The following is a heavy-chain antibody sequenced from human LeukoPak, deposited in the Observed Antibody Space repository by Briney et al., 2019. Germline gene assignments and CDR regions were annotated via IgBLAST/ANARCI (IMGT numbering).Heavy chain of an antibody. Sequence: GGSLRLSCAASGFYFNSDWMDWVRQAPGKGLEWVANIKHDESEKNYLDSVKGRFTISRDNAQNSLYLQMNGLRVEDTAVYYCTRRLDDWGQGTLVTVSS. CDR3: TRRLDD. J-gene: IGHJ4*02. CDR1: GFYFNSDW. V-gene: IGHV3-7*01. D-gene: IGHD3-16*01. CDR2: IKHDESEK.